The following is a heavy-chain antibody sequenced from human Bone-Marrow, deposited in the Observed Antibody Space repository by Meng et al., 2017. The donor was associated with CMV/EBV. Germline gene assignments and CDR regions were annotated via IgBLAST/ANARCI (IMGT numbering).Heavy chain of an antibody. V-gene: IGHV3-53*01. CDR3: ASSGHYYLFEY. Sequence: ESLKISFAASGCNVSTNYMSWVRQAPGKGLEWVSIIYVGGTTYYADSVKGRFTISRDNSKNTVYLQMNSLRAEATAVYYCASSGHYYLFEYWGQGTLVTVSS. CDR2: IYVGGTT. CDR1: GCNVSTNY. J-gene: IGHJ4*02. D-gene: IGHD1-26*01.